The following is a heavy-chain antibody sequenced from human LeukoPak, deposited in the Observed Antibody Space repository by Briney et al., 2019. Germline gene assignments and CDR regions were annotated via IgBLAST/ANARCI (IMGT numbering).Heavy chain of an antibody. D-gene: IGHD5-12*01. Sequence: GGSLRLSCAASGFNFDGYGMHWVRQAPGKGLEWVAFIRCDGSDKYYADSVKGRFTISRDNSKNTLYLQMNSLRAEDTAVYYCAKDWSYSGWAYYFDYWGQGTLVTVSS. CDR1: GFNFDGYG. CDR2: IRCDGSDK. CDR3: AKDWSYSGWAYYFDY. J-gene: IGHJ4*02. V-gene: IGHV3-30*02.